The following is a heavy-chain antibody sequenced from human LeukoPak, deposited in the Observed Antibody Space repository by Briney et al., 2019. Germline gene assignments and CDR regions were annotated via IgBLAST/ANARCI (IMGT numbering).Heavy chain of an antibody. V-gene: IGHV3-53*01. Sequence: PPGGSLRLSCAVSGATVSSNYMGWVRQAPGKGLEWVSVIYSGGSRYYADSVKGRFTISRDNSKNTLYLQMNSLRAEDTAVYYCTREFSGQWGQGTLVTVSS. J-gene: IGHJ4*02. CDR3: TREFSGQ. CDR1: GATVSSNY. CDR2: IYSGGSR. D-gene: IGHD3-3*01.